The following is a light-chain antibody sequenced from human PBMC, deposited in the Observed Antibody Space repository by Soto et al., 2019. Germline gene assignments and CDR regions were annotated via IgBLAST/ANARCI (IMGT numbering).Light chain of an antibody. CDR3: QQYNYWPWT. Sequence: EIVMTQSPATLSVSPGERATLSCRVSQSVSSNLAWYQQKPGQAPRLLIYGASTRATGIPARFSGSGSGTEFTLTIGSLQSEDLAVYSCQQYNYWPWTFGQGTKVEIK. V-gene: IGKV3-15*01. J-gene: IGKJ1*01. CDR2: GAS. CDR1: QSVSSN.